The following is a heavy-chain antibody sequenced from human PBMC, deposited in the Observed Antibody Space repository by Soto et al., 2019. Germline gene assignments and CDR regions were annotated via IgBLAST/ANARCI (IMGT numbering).Heavy chain of an antibody. CDR3: AREGRGYGDYVRYYYGMDV. D-gene: IGHD4-17*01. J-gene: IGHJ6*02. CDR2: IYYSGST. V-gene: IGHV4-59*01. Sequence: SETLSLTCTVSGGSISSYYWSWIRRPPGKGLEWIGYIYYSGSTNYNPSLKSRVTISVDTSKNQFSLKLSSVTAADTAVYYCAREGRGYGDYVRYYYGMDVWGQGTTVTVS. CDR1: GGSISSYY.